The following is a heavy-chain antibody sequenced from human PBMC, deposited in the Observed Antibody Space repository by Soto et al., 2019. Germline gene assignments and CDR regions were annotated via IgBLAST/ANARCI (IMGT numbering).Heavy chain of an antibody. J-gene: IGHJ4*02. CDR1: GFTFSDYY. CDR3: ARNDSSGYLDY. V-gene: IGHV3-11*06. D-gene: IGHD3-22*01. CDR2: ISSSATYA. Sequence: PVGSLRLSCAASGFTFSDYYMSWIRQAPGKGLEWLSYISSSATYAIYADSVKGRFTLSRDNAKNSLYLQMNSLRAEDTAVYYCARNDSSGYLDYWGQGTLVTVSS.